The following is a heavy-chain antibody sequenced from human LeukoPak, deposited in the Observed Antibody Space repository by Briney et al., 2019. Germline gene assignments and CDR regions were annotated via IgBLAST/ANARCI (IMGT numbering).Heavy chain of an antibody. CDR1: GGSISSSSYY. D-gene: IGHD2-2*02. CDR3: ARAPLYCSSTSCYNWWGFDP. J-gene: IGHJ5*02. Sequence: SETLSLTCTVSGGSISSSSYYWGWIRQPPGKGLEWIGYIYHSGSTYYNPSLKSRVTISVDRSKNQFSLKLSSVTAADTAVYYCARAPLYCSSTSCYNWWGFDPWGQGTLVTVSS. V-gene: IGHV4-30-2*01. CDR2: IYHSGST.